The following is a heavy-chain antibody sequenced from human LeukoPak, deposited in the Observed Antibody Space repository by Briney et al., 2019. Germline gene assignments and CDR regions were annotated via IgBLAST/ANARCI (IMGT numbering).Heavy chain of an antibody. CDR2: INPNSGGT. CDR3: ARLSDYDILTGYGWFDP. J-gene: IGHJ5*02. V-gene: IGHV1-2*02. CDR1: GYTFTGYY. D-gene: IGHD3-9*01. Sequence: GASVKVSCKASGYTFTGYYMHWVRQAPGQGLEWMGWINPNSGGTNYAQKFQGRVTMTRDTSISTAYMELSRLRSDDTAVYYYARLSDYDILTGYGWFDPWGQGTLVTVSS.